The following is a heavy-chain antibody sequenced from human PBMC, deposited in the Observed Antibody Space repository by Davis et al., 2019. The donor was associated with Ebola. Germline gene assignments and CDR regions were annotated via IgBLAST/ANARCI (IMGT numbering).Heavy chain of an antibody. Sequence: GRFTISRDNAKNSLYLQMNSLRDEDTAVYYCARKAHTYYYDSSALYYFDYWGQGTLVTVSS. CDR3: ARKAHTYYYDSSALYYFDY. V-gene: IGHV3-11*06. D-gene: IGHD3-22*01. J-gene: IGHJ4*02.